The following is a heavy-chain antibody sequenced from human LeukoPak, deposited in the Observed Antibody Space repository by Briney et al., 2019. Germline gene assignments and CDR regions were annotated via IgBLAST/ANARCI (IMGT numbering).Heavy chain of an antibody. CDR2: IKSDGNT. V-gene: IGHV3-74*01. Sequence: PGRSLRLSCAASGITFSNYWMHWVPQAPGKGLVWVSRIKSDGNTNYADSVTGRFTISRDNAKNTVSLRMNSLRAEDTGVYYRARAPPEGGGYYREYFRHWGQGTLVTVSS. J-gene: IGHJ1*01. CDR3: ARAPPEGGGYYREYFRH. CDR1: GITFSNYW. D-gene: IGHD3-22*01.